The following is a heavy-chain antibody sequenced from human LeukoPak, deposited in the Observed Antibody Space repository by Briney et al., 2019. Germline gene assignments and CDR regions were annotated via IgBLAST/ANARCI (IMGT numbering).Heavy chain of an antibody. J-gene: IGHJ3*02. CDR3: ARDHPYYYDSSGYFLGAFDI. D-gene: IGHD3-22*01. Sequence: SETLSLTCTVSGGSISSYYWSWIRQPAGKGLEWIGRIYTSGSTNYNPSLKSRVTMSVDTSKNQFSLKLSSATAADTAVYYCARDHPYYYDSSGYFLGAFDIWGQGTMVTVSS. CDR2: IYTSGST. V-gene: IGHV4-4*07. CDR1: GGSISSYY.